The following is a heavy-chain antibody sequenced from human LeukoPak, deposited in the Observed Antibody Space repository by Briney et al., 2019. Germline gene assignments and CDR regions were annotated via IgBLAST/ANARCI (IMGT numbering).Heavy chain of an antibody. CDR3: ARLEGDRRDFDY. J-gene: IGHJ4*02. V-gene: IGHV4-39*01. Sequence: SETLSLTCTVSGGSISSSSYYWGWIRQPPGKGLEWIGSIYYSGSTYYNPSLKSRVTISVDTSKNQFSLKLSSVTAADTAVYYCARLEGDRRDFDYWGQGTLVTVSS. CDR2: IYYSGST. D-gene: IGHD2-21*02. CDR1: GGSISSSSYY.